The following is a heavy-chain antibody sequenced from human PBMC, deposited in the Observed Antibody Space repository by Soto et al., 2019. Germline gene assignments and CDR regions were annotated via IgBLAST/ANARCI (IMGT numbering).Heavy chain of an antibody. CDR2: INTLSTAI. J-gene: IGHJ5*02. V-gene: IGHV3-11*01. CDR1: AFTFNDYY. D-gene: IGHD6-19*01. Sequence: GRSLRLSCQRSAFTFNDYYMTWIRQAPGNGLEWVAYINTLSTAIFYADSVKGRFTISRDNAKNSLYLQMNGLRAEDTATYYCARRLQWQLRPLDAWGRGTLGTVSS. CDR3: ARRLQWQLRPLDA.